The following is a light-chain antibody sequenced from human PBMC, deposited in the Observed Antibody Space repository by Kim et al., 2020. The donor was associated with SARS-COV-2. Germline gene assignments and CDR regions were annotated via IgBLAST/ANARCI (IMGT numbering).Light chain of an antibody. CDR2: GKN. CDR1: SLRSYY. J-gene: IGLJ2*01. V-gene: IGLV3-19*01. CDR3: NSRDSSGNVV. Sequence: SSELTQDPAVSVALGQTVRITCQGDSLRSYYASWYQQRPGQAPVLVLYGKNNRPSGIPDRFSGSTSGNTASLTITGAQAEDEADYYCNSRDSSGNVVFGGGTKLTVL.